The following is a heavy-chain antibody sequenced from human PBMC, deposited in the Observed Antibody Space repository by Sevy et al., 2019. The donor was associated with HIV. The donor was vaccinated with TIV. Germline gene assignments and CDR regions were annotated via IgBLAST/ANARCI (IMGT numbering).Heavy chain of an antibody. Sequence: GGSLRLSCAASGFTFDDYAMHWVRQAPGKGLEWVSGISWNSGSIGYADSVKGRFTISRDNAKNSLYLQMNSLRAEDTTLYYCAKAERGFYYDGMDVWGQGTTVTVSS. CDR1: GFTFDDYA. CDR3: AKAERGFYYDGMDV. CDR2: ISWNSGSI. J-gene: IGHJ6*02. V-gene: IGHV3-9*01. D-gene: IGHD1-1*01.